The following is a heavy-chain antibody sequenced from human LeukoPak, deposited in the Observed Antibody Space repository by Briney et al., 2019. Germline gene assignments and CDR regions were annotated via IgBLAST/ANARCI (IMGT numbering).Heavy chain of an antibody. CDR2: ISCDGSNK. CDR1: GFTFSSYA. D-gene: IGHD3-3*01. J-gene: IGHJ6*04. CDR3: ARGSGFYGMDV. V-gene: IGHV3-30*04. Sequence: GRSLRLSCAASGFTFSSYAMHWVRQAPGKGLERVAVISCDGSNKYYADSVKGRFTISRDNSKNTLYLQMNSLRAEDTAVYYCARGSGFYGMDVWGKGTTVTVSS.